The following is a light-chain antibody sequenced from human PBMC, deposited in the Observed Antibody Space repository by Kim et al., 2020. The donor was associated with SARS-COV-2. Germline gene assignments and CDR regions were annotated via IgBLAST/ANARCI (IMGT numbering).Light chain of an antibody. CDR1: SLRSYY. Sequence: ALRQTARITCQGDSLRSYYATWYQQKPGQAPVLVIYGKNNRPSGIPDRFSGSSSGKTAALTITGAQAEDEADYYCNSRDSSGNHLVFGGGTQLTVL. J-gene: IGLJ2*01. V-gene: IGLV3-19*01. CDR3: NSRDSSGNHLV. CDR2: GKN.